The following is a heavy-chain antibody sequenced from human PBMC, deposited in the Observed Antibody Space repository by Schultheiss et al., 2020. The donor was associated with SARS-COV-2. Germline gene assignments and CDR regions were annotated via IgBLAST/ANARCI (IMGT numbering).Heavy chain of an antibody. V-gene: IGHV3-73*01. CDR3: TILRYSSSPDY. Sequence: GESLKISCAASGFTFSGSAMHWVRQVSGKGLEWVGRIRSKANSYATAYAASVKGRFTISRDDSKNTAYLQMNSLKTEDTAVYYCTILRYSSSPDYWGQGTLVTVSS. J-gene: IGHJ4*02. CDR1: GFTFSGSA. D-gene: IGHD6-13*01. CDR2: IRSKANSYAT.